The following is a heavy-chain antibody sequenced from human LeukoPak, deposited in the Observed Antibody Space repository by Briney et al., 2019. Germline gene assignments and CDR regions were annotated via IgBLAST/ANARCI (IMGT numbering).Heavy chain of an antibody. CDR1: GDSISSSSDY. J-gene: IGHJ4*02. CDR2: IYYSGST. CDR3: ARTKTNYGTNDY. Sequence: SETLSLTCTVSGDSISSSSDYWSWIRQHPGKGLEWIGYIYYSGSTYYNPSLKSRVTISVDTSKNQFSLKLSSVTAADTAVYYCARTKTNYGTNDYWGQGTLVTVSS. V-gene: IGHV4-31*03. D-gene: IGHD4/OR15-4a*01.